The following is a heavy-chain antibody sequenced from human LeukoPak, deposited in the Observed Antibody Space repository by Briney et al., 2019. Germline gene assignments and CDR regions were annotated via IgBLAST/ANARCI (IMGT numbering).Heavy chain of an antibody. CDR3: ARSRGVAGTSEFDP. Sequence: GGSLRLSCTASGFTVSTYWMNWVRQAPGKGLEWVANIKEDGSEKYYVDSVEGRFTISRDNAKNSLYLQMNSLRPEDTAVYSCARSRGVAGTSEFDPWGQGTLVTVSS. CDR1: GFTVSTYW. J-gene: IGHJ5*02. D-gene: IGHD6-19*01. CDR2: IKEDGSEK. V-gene: IGHV3-7*01.